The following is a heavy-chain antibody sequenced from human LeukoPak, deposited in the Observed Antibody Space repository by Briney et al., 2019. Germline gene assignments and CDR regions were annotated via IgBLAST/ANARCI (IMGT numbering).Heavy chain of an antibody. V-gene: IGHV3-23*01. CDR1: GFTFTSSA. Sequence: GGSLRLSCAASGFTFTSSAMSWVRQAPGKGLEWVSVISGSGHTTDYADSVKGRFTISRDSAKDSLFLQMNSLRAEDTAVYYCARALHDSSGYYFDYWGQGTLVTVSS. D-gene: IGHD3-22*01. CDR2: ISGSGHTT. CDR3: ARALHDSSGYYFDY. J-gene: IGHJ4*02.